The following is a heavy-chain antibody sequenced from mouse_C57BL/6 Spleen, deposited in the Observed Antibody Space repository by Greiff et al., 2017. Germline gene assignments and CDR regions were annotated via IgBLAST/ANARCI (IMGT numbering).Heavy chain of an antibody. J-gene: IGHJ2*01. CDR3: AREGGNYYGSSYY. CDR2: INPNNGGT. Sequence: EVQLQQSGPELVKPGASVKISCKASGYTFTDYYMNWVKQSHGKSLEWIGDINPNNGGTSYNQKFKGKATLTVDKSSSTAYMELRSLTSEDSAVYYCAREGGNYYGSSYYWGQGTTLTVAS. CDR1: GYTFTDYY. V-gene: IGHV1-26*01. D-gene: IGHD1-1*01.